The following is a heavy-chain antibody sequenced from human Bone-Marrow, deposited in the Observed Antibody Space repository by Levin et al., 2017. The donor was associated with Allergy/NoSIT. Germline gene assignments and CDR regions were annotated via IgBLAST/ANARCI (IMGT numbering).Heavy chain of an antibody. CDR2: ISWDGDKT. J-gene: IGHJ4*02. V-gene: IGHV3-43*01. D-gene: IGHD6-19*01. CDR1: GFTVDDYI. Sequence: LSLTCAASGFTVDDYIIHWVRQAPRKGLEWVSLISWDGDKTFYADSVRGRFTISRDNSTNSVYLQMNSLRTEDTAFYYRAKEISPRTAVAGNFDFWGQGTLVTVSS. CDR3: AKEISPRTAVAGNFDF.